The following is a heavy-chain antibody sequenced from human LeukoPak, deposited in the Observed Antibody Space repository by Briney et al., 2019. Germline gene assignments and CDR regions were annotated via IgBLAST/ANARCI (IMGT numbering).Heavy chain of an antibody. D-gene: IGHD3-9*01. Sequence: PGRSLRLSCAASGFTFSSYGMHWVRQAPDKGLEWVAVIWYDGSNKYYADSVKGRFTISKDNSKNTLYLQMNSLRDEDTAVYYCARDLSGSSDYWGQGTLVTVSS. CDR1: GFTFSSYG. J-gene: IGHJ4*02. CDR3: ARDLSGSSDY. V-gene: IGHV3-33*01. CDR2: IWYDGSNK.